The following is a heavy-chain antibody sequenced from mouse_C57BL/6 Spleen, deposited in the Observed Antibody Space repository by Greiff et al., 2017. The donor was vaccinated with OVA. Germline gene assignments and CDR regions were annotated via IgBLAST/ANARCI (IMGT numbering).Heavy chain of an antibody. CDR3: AREAITTVPYFDY. CDR1: GYTFTSYW. J-gene: IGHJ2*01. D-gene: IGHD1-1*01. V-gene: IGHV1-61*01. CDR2: IYPSDSET. Sequence: VQLQQSGAELVRPGSSVKLSCKASGYTFTSYWMDWVKQRPGQGLEWIGNIYPSDSETHYNQKFKDKATLTVDKSSSTAYMQLSSLTSEDSAVDYCAREAITTVPYFDYWGQGTTLTVSS.